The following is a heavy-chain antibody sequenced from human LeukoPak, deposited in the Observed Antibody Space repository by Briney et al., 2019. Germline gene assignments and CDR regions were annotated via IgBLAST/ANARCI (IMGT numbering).Heavy chain of an antibody. CDR3: ARLGGYYPYYFDC. CDR1: GGSISSSSYY. Sequence: SETLSLTCTVSGGSISSSSYYWGWIRQPPGKGLEWIGSIYYSGSTYYNPPLKSRATISVDTSKNQFSLKLSSVTAADTAVYYCARLGGYYPYYFDCWGQGTLVTVSS. CDR2: IYYSGST. V-gene: IGHV4-39*01. D-gene: IGHD3-3*01. J-gene: IGHJ4*02.